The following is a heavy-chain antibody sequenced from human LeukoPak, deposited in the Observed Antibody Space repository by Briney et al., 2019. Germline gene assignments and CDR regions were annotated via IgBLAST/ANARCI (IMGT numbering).Heavy chain of an antibody. CDR3: ARDQKGPFDY. J-gene: IGHJ4*02. CDR1: CGCISGYY. V-gene: IGHV4-4*07. CDR2: IYTSGST. Sequence: PSETLSLTCTVPCGCISGYYWNWFRQPAGKGLEWIGRIYTSGSTNYNPSLKSRVTISVDTSKNQFSLKLSSVTAADTAVYYCARDQKGPFDYWGQGTLVTVSS.